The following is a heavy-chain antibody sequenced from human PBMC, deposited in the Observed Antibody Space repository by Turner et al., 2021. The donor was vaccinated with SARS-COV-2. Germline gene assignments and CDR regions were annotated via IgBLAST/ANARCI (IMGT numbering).Heavy chain of an antibody. V-gene: IGHV4-39*01. J-gene: IGHJ6*02. Sequence: QLQLQESGPGLVKPSENLSHTGTVSGGSISSSSYSWGWIRQPPGKGLEWIGSISYSGSTYYNPALKSRVTISVDTSKNQFSLKLSSVTAADTAVYYCAGERAAYYDFWSGYYGNNYYYGVDVWGQGTTVTVSS. D-gene: IGHD3-3*01. CDR3: AGERAAYYDFWSGYYGNNYYYGVDV. CDR2: ISYSGST. CDR1: GGSISSSSYS.